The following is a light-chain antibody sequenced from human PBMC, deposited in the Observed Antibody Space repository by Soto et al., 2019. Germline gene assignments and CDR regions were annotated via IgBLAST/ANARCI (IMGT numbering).Light chain of an antibody. CDR2: MNS. J-gene: IGLJ1*01. V-gene: IGLV1-40*01. Sequence: QSVLTQPPSVSGAPGQRITIACTGTSSNIGAGYDVHWYQRLPGTAPKLLIYMNSNRPSGVPDRFSGYKSGTSASLAITELRAEDEADYYCQSYDRTLSGYVFGSGTKLTVL. CDR1: SSNIGAGYD. CDR3: QSYDRTLSGYV.